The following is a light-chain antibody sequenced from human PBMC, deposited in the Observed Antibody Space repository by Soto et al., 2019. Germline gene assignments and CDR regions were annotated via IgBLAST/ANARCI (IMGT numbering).Light chain of an antibody. V-gene: IGKV4-1*01. J-gene: IGKJ1*01. CDR3: RQNYSPPRT. CDR1: QSVFYDSKKKNY. Sequence: DIVMTQSPDSLTVSLGERATINCKSSQSVFYDSKKKNYLTWYQVKPGQPPKLLFYRASTRASGVPDRFSRSGSGTDFTVTISSLQAEDAAVYYCRQNYSPPRTFGQGTKVEIK. CDR2: RAS.